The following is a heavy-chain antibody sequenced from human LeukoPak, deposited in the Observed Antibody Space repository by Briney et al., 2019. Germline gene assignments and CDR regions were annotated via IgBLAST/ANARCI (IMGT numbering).Heavy chain of an antibody. CDR1: GFTFSSYG. CDR3: ARDRNYGSGTFFDF. CDR2: ISYDGSDK. J-gene: IGHJ4*02. V-gene: IGHV3-30*19. Sequence: PGGSLRLSCAASGFTFSSYGMHWVRQAPGKGLEWVAVISYDGSDKYYADSVKGRFTISRDNSKNTVYLQMNSLRAEDTAVYYCARDRNYGSGTFFDFWGQGTLVTVSS. D-gene: IGHD3-10*01.